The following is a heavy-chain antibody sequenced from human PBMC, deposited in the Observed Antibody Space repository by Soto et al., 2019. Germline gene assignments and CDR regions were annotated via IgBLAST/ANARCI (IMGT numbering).Heavy chain of an antibody. V-gene: IGHV1-2*02. D-gene: IGHD3-3*01. CDR3: AVAGFDFWSGYYSGDYYNYGIAV. J-gene: IGHJ6*02. Sequence: ASVKVSWKASGYIFTGYYIQWVRQAPGQGLQWMGWINPNSGGTDFAQKFQGRVIMTRDTSISTAYMELSRLRSDDTAVYYCAVAGFDFWSGYYSGDYYNYGIAVRGQRTTVTVSS. CDR1: GYIFTGYY. CDR2: INPNSGGT.